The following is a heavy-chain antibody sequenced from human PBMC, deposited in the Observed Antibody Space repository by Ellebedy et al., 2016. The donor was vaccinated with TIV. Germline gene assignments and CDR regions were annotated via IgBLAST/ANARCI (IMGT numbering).Heavy chain of an antibody. CDR3: ARDPVMAASGAGLDY. J-gene: IGHJ4*02. CDR1: GFTFSTYW. Sequence: GESLKISCAASGFTFSTYWMHWVRQAPGKGLVWVSRINGDGNIISYADSVKGRFTISRDKAKNTLSLQMDSLRAEDTAVYYCARDPVMAASGAGLDYWGQGSLVTVSS. D-gene: IGHD6-13*01. CDR2: INGDGNII. V-gene: IGHV3-74*01.